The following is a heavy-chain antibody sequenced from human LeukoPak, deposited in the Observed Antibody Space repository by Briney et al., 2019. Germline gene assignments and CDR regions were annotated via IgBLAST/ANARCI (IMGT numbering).Heavy chain of an antibody. CDR2: ISSSSSYI. CDR3: ARDAYDSSGYSGAVDY. V-gene: IGHV3-21*01. CDR1: GFTVSSYS. D-gene: IGHD3-22*01. Sequence: PGGSLRLSCAASGFTVSSYSMNWVRQAPGKGLEWVSSISSSSSYIYYADSVKGRFTISRDNAKNSLYLQMNSLRAEDTAVYYCARDAYDSSGYSGAVDYWGQGTLVTVSS. J-gene: IGHJ4*02.